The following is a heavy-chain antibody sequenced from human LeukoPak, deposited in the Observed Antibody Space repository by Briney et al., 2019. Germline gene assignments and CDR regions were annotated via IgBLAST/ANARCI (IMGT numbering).Heavy chain of an antibody. CDR2: IIPIFGTA. D-gene: IGHD2-15*01. CDR1: GGTFSSYA. V-gene: IGHV1-69*05. J-gene: IGHJ5*02. Sequence: ASVKVSCKASGGTFSSYAISWVRQAPGQGLEWMGGIIPIFGTANYAQKFQGRVTITTDESTSTAYMELSSLRSEDTAVYYCARGVYCSGGSCYWFDPWGQGTLVTVSS. CDR3: ARGVYCSGGSCYWFDP.